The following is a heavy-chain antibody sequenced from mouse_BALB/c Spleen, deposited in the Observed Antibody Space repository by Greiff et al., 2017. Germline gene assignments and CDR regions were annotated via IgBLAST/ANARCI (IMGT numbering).Heavy chain of an antibody. Sequence: EVQLQQSGAELVKPGASVKLSCTASGFNINDTYMHWVKQRPEQGLEWIGRIDPANGNTKYDPKFQGKATITADTSSNTAYLQLSSLTSEDTAVYYCASTVVAKVDDFDYWGQGTTLTVSS. D-gene: IGHD1-1*01. CDR1: GFNINDTY. CDR3: ASTVVAKVDDFDY. CDR2: IDPANGNT. J-gene: IGHJ2*01. V-gene: IGHV14-3*02.